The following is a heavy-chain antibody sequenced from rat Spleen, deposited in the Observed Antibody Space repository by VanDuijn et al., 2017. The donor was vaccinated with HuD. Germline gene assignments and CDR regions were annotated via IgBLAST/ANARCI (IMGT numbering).Heavy chain of an antibody. Sequence: EVQLVESGGRLVQPGSSLKVSCVASGFTFSSYVMHWFRQAPENGIEWLAYINTDSSSTHYAETVKGRFVISKDNAKNTGYLQINNLRSEDTAMYYCARHEGGDYFDYWGQGVMVTVSS. D-gene: IGHD1-11*01. CDR1: GFTFSSYV. CDR3: ARHEGGDYFDY. CDR2: INTDSSST. J-gene: IGHJ2*01. V-gene: IGHV5-43*01.